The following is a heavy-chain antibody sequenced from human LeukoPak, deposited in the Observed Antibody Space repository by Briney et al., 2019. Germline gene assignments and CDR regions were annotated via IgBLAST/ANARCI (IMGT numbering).Heavy chain of an antibody. Sequence: ASVKVSCKASGGTFSSYAISWVRQAPGQGLEWMGGIIPIFGTANYAQKFQGRVTITTDESTSTAYMELSSLRSEDTAVYYCARGRPSGDFFDYWGQGALVTVSS. D-gene: IGHD4-17*01. CDR1: GGTFSSYA. V-gene: IGHV1-69*05. CDR2: IIPIFGTA. J-gene: IGHJ4*02. CDR3: ARGRPSGDFFDY.